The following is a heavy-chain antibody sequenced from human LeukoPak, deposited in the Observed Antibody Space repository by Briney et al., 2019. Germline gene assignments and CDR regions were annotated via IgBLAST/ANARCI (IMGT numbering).Heavy chain of an antibody. CDR1: GFTFSGHW. CDR3: TRDRSRAEDD. D-gene: IGHD1-14*01. V-gene: IGHV3-7*01. J-gene: IGHJ4*02. CDR2: INQGGSDK. Sequence: GGSLRLSCAASGFTFSGHWMSWVRQAPGKGLEWVANINQGGSDKYYVNSVKGRFTISRDNANNLLYLQMNSLRGEDTAVYYCTRDRSRAEDDWGQGTLVTVSS.